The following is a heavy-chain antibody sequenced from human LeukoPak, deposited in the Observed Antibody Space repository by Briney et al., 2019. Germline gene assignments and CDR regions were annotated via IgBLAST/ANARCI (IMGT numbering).Heavy chain of an antibody. D-gene: IGHD5-24*01. CDR2: ISYDARHE. CDR1: VFPFRDHA. CDR3: ARDEFDGYNLGPSIY. J-gene: IGHJ4*02. Sequence: PGRSLRLSCEASVFPFRDHAMHWVRQAPGKGLEWVAVISYDARHENYADSVKGRFSVSKDDSRSTLYLQMNSLKTDDTAVYFCARDEFDGYNLGPSIYWGQGTLVTVSS. V-gene: IGHV3-30*03.